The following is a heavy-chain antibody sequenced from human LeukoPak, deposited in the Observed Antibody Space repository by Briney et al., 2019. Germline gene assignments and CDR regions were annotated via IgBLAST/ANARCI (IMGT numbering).Heavy chain of an antibody. CDR3: ALFYGDILFDY. CDR1: GGTFSSYA. Sequence: ASVKVSCKASGGTFSSYAISWVRQAPGQGLEWMGRIIPILGIANYAQKFQGRVTITADKSTSTAYMELSSLRSDDTAVYYYALFYGDILFDYWGQGTLVTVSS. CDR2: IIPILGIA. D-gene: IGHD4-17*01. V-gene: IGHV1-69*04. J-gene: IGHJ4*02.